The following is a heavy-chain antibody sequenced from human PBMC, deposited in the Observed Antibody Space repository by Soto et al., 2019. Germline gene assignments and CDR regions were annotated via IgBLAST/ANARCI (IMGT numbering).Heavy chain of an antibody. CDR1: GGTFSNFA. CDR3: ATDGQITTFGVASAAYAMDV. J-gene: IGHJ6*02. D-gene: IGHD3-3*01. CDR2: IIPLFGTG. Sequence: QVQLVQSGAEVKRPGSSVKVSCKASGGTFSNFAISWVRQAPGQGLEWMGGIIPLFGTGNYAKKFQGRVTVTEDESTSTADMELSSLRYEDTVVYYCATDGQITTFGVASAAYAMDVWGQGTTVTVSS. V-gene: IGHV1-69*12.